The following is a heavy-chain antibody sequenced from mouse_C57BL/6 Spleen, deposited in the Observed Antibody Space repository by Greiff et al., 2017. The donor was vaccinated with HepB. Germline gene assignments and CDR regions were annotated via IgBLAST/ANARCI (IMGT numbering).Heavy chain of an antibody. CDR3: TRWRTNWDENFDY. CDR2: IDPETGGT. J-gene: IGHJ2*01. CDR1: GYTFTDYE. Sequence: QVQLQQSGAELVRPGASVTLSCKASGYTFTDYEMHWVKQTPVHGLEWIGAIDPETGGTAYNQKFKGKAILTADKSSSTAYMELRSLTSEDSAVYYCTRWRTNWDENFDYWGQGTTLTVSS. D-gene: IGHD4-1*01. V-gene: IGHV1-15*01.